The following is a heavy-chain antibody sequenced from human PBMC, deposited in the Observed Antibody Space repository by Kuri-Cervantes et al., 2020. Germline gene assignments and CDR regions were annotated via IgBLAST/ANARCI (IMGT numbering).Heavy chain of an antibody. CDR2: IYSGGST. Sequence: GESLKISCAASGFTVSSNYMSWVRQAPGKGLEWVSVIYSGGSTYYADSVKGRFTISRDNSKNTLYLQMNSLRAEDTAVYYCAREDYYDSSGYSLPFHSWFDPWGQGTLVTVSS. V-gene: IGHV3-66*02. CDR3: AREDYYDSSGYSLPFHSWFDP. D-gene: IGHD3-22*01. J-gene: IGHJ5*02. CDR1: GFTVSSNY.